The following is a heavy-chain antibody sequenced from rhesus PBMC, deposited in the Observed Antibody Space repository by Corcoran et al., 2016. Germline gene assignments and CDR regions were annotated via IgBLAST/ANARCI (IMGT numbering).Heavy chain of an antibody. J-gene: IGHJ4*01. D-gene: IGHD5-24*01. Sequence: QVQLQESGPGLVKPSETLSLTCAVSGYSISSGYGWRWIRQPPGKVLEWIGYICGSSGSTNYNPSLKRRVTISKDTSKNQFSLKLSSVTAADTAVYYCAREGTGTAGTFDYWGQGVLVTVSS. CDR1: GYSISSGYG. V-gene: IGHV4-127*01. CDR3: AREGTGTAGTFDY. CDR2: ICGSSGST.